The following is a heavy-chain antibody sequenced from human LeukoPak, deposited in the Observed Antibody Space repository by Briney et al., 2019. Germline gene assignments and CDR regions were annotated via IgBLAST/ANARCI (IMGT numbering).Heavy chain of an antibody. V-gene: IGHV4-4*07. CDR3: AGEYRRRDWFDP. CDR1: GGSISGYY. D-gene: IGHD1-26*01. CDR2: IYSSGST. J-gene: IGHJ5*02. Sequence: PETLSLTCTVSGGSISGYYWSWIRRPAGKGLEWIGRIYSSGSTNYNPSLKSRVTMSVDTSKNQFSLKLSSVTAADTAVYYCAGEYRRRDWFDPWAQGTLVTVSS.